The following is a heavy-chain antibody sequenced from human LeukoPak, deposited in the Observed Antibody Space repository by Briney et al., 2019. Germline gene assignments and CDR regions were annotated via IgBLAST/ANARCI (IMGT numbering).Heavy chain of an antibody. V-gene: IGHV1-2*02. J-gene: IGHJ4*02. CDR3: ARMGHGGAYYDMLTGYYFDY. Sequence: ASVKVSFKASGYTFTCYYMHWVRQAPGQGLEWMGWINPNSGGTNYAQKFQGRVTMTRDTPISTAYMKLSRLRSDDTAVYYWARMGHGGAYYDMLTGYYFDYWGQGTLVTVSS. D-gene: IGHD3-9*01. CDR2: INPNSGGT. CDR1: GYTFTCYY.